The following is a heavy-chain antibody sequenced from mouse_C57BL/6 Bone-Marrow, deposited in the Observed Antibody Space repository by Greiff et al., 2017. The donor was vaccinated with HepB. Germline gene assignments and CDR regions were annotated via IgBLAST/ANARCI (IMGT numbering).Heavy chain of an antibody. CDR2: TFYSGIT. D-gene: IGHD1-1*01. V-gene: IGHV3-3*01. J-gene: IGHJ1*03. CDR1: GFSINSDCY. Sequence: EVMLVESGPSLVRPSQTLSLTCTVTGFSINSDCYWIWIRQFPGNQLEYIGYTFYSGITYYNPSLESRTYITRDTSKNQFSLKLSSVTTEDTATYYCARDLYLRYWYFDVWGTGTTVTVSS. CDR3: ARDLYLRYWYFDV.